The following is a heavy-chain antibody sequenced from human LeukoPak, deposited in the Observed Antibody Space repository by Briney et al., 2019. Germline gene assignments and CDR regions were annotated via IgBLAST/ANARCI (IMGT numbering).Heavy chain of an antibody. V-gene: IGHV4-34*01. J-gene: IGHJ4*02. D-gene: IGHD2-2*01. Sequence: KPSETLSLTRAVYGGSFSGYYWSWIRQPPGKGLEWIGEINHSGSTNYNPSLKSRVTISVDTSKNQFSLKLSSVTAADTAVYYCARHVGTTSHPVWRVVVPAARFDYWGQGTLVTASS. CDR2: INHSGST. CDR3: ARHVGTTSHPVWRVVVPAARFDY. CDR1: GGSFSGYY.